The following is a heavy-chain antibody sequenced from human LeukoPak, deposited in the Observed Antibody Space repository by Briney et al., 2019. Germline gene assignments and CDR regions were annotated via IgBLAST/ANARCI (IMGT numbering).Heavy chain of an antibody. Sequence: SVKVSCKASGGTFSSYAISWVRQAPGQGLEWMGGIIPIFGTANYAQKFQGRVTITADESTSTAYMELSSLRSEDTAVYYCARDGLNTVTKLDYWGQGTLVTVSS. D-gene: IGHD4-17*01. V-gene: IGHV1-69*13. J-gene: IGHJ4*02. CDR3: ARDGLNTVTKLDY. CDR2: IIPIFGTA. CDR1: GGTFSSYA.